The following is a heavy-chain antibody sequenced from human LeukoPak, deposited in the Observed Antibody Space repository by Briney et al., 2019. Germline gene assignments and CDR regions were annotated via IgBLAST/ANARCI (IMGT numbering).Heavy chain of an antibody. CDR3: TRNPEMQYWFDP. V-gene: IGHV3-30-3*01. CDR1: GFTFRAHS. J-gene: IGHJ5*02. D-gene: IGHD2/OR15-2a*01. CDR2: TSYDGSKK. Sequence: GGSLRLPCAASGFTFRAHSMHWVRQTPGKGLEWVAFTSYDGSKKYYGDSVKGRFTISRDNSKNTLYSEVGTLRAEDTAVYYCTRNPEMQYWFDPWGQGTLVTVSS.